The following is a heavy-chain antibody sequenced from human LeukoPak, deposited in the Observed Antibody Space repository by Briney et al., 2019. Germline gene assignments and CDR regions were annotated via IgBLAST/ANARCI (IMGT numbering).Heavy chain of an antibody. J-gene: IGHJ4*02. CDR3: ARGPHGYCSGGSCYLAGADY. CDR2: ISAYNGNT. CDR1: GYTFTSYG. V-gene: IGHV1-18*01. Sequence: ASVKVSCKASGYTFTSYGISWVRQAPGQGLEWMGWISAYNGNTNYAQKLQGRVTMTTDTSTSTAYMELRSLRSDDTAVYYCARGPHGYCSGGSCYLAGADYWGQGTLVTVSS. D-gene: IGHD2-15*01.